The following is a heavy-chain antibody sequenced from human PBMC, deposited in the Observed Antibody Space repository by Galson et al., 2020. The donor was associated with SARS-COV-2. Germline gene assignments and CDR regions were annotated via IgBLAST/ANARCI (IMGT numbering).Heavy chain of an antibody. CDR3: ARDASWAMFAMDV. V-gene: IGHV3-21*04. CDR1: GFTFSSYS. J-gene: IGHJ6*02. D-gene: IGHD3-10*02. Sequence: GGSLRLTCAVSGFTFSSYSMNWVRQAPGKGLEWVSSISSSSDYIYDADSVKGRFTISRDNGKNSLYLQMNSLRAEDTAVYYCARDASWAMFAMDVWGQGTTVTVSS. CDR2: ISSSSDYI.